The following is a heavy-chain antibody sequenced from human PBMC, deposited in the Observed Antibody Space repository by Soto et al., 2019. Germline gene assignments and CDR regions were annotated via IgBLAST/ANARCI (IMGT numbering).Heavy chain of an antibody. CDR1: GFTFSSYW. CDR2: INSDGSST. V-gene: IGHV3-74*01. J-gene: IGHJ4*02. CDR3: ARGPSGELYDY. Sequence: GSLRLSCAASGFTFSSYWMHWVRQAPGKGLVWVSRINSDGSSTSYADSVKGRFTISRDNAKNTLYLQMNSLRAEDTAVYYCARGPSGELYDYWGQGTLVTVSS. D-gene: IGHD3-10*01.